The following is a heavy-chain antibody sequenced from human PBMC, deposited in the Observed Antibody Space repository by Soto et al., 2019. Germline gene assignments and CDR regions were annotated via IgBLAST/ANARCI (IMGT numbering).Heavy chain of an antibody. Sequence: SETLSLTCTVSGGSISSYYWSWIRRPPGKGLEWIGYIPYSGSTNYKSSLKSRVTISVDTPKNQFSLNLSSVTAADTAVYYCAREGVSSSWYYYYAMDVWGQGTTVTVSS. J-gene: IGHJ6*02. CDR3: AREGVSSSWYYYYAMDV. CDR1: GGSISSYY. D-gene: IGHD6-13*01. V-gene: IGHV4-59*01. CDR2: IPYSGST.